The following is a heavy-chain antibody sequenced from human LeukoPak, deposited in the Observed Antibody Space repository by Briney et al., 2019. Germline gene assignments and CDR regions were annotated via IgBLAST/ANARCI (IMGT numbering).Heavy chain of an antibody. Sequence: SGGSLRLSCAASGFTFSSYAMSWVRQAPGKGLEWVSAISGSGGSTYYADSVKGRFTISRDNSKNTLYLQMNSLRVEDTAVYYCARPLSSNCRIDPWGQGTLVTVSS. CDR2: ISGSGGST. V-gene: IGHV3-23*01. J-gene: IGHJ5*02. D-gene: IGHD1-1*01. CDR1: GFTFSSYA. CDR3: ARPLSSNCRIDP.